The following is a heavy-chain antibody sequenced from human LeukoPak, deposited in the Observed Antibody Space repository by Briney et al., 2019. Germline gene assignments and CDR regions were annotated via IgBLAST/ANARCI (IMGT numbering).Heavy chain of an antibody. D-gene: IGHD2-2*01. V-gene: IGHV3-73*01. J-gene: IGHJ5*02. CDR2: IRGAGYSDPP. Sequence: GGSLRLSCAASGFSFSGSAIHWVRQAPGKGLEWVGRIRGAGYSDPPAYVASVRGRFTISRDDSKNTAYLQMNSLKAEDTAVYYCTVPASGGNWFDPWGPGTLVTVSS. CDR1: GFSFSGSA. CDR3: TVPASGGNWFDP.